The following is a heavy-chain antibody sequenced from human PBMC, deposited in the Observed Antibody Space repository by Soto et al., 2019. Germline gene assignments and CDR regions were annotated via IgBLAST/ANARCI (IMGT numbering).Heavy chain of an antibody. J-gene: IGHJ6*02. D-gene: IGHD6-13*01. Sequence: QVQLVQSGAEVMKPGASVKVSCKASGYTFTSYDINWVRQATGQGLEWMGWMNPNSGNTGYAQKFQGRVTMTRNTSLSTAYMELSSLRSEDTAVYYCARGGRTAAGTLRRWDVWGQGTTVTVSS. CDR3: ARGGRTAAGTLRRWDV. CDR2: MNPNSGNT. V-gene: IGHV1-8*01. CDR1: GYTFTSYD.